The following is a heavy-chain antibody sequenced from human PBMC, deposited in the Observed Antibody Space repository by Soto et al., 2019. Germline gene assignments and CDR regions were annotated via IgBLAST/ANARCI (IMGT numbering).Heavy chain of an antibody. J-gene: IGHJ4*02. CDR2: IYKSGTT. D-gene: IGHD2-2*01. CDR1: GGSISGYS. Sequence: SETLSLTCTVSGGSISGYSWTWIRQPPGKGLEWIGYIYKSGTTNYNPSLKSRVTMSVDTSKSQLSLKLTSVTAADTAVYYCARGKPNCRTSSCYFDYWGQGALVTVSS. V-gene: IGHV4-59*01. CDR3: ARGKPNCRTSSCYFDY.